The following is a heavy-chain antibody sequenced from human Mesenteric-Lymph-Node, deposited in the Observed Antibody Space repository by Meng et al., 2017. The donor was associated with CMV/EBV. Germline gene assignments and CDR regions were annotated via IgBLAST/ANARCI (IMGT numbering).Heavy chain of an antibody. CDR2: INHSGST. V-gene: IGHV4-34*01. CDR3: ASHYYYGSGSSPFDP. J-gene: IGHJ5*02. D-gene: IGHD3-10*01. CDR1: CGSFTGYY. Sequence: VYCGSFTGYYWSWIRQPPGKGLEWIGEINHSGSTNYNPSLKSRVTISVDTSKNQFSLKLSSVTAADTAVYYCASHYYYGSGSSPFDPWGQGTLVTVSS.